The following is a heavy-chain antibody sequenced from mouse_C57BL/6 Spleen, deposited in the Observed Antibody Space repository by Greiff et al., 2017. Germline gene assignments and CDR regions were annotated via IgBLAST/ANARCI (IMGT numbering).Heavy chain of an antibody. J-gene: IGHJ4*01. CDR3: TREGGTGGYAMDY. CDR2: IDPETGGT. V-gene: IGHV1-15*01. CDR1: GYTFTDYE. D-gene: IGHD4-1*01. Sequence: QVQLQQSGAELVRPGASVTLSCKASGYTFTDYEMHWVKQTPVHGLEWIGAIDPETGGTAYNQKFKGKAILTADKSSSTAYMELRTLTSEDSAVYYCTREGGTGGYAMDYWGQGTSVTVSS.